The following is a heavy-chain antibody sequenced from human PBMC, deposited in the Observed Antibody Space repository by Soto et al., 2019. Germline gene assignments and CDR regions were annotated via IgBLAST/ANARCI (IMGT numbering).Heavy chain of an antibody. Sequence: QVQLVESGGGLVKPGGSLRLSCAASGFTFSDYYMSWIRQAPGKGLEWVSYISSSGSTIYYADSVKGRFTISRDNAKNSLYLQVNSLRAEDTAVYYCAAGDCSSTSCYISAYAFDIWGQGTMVTVSS. D-gene: IGHD2-2*02. CDR1: GFTFSDYY. CDR3: AAGDCSSTSCYISAYAFDI. J-gene: IGHJ3*02. CDR2: ISSSGSTI. V-gene: IGHV3-11*01.